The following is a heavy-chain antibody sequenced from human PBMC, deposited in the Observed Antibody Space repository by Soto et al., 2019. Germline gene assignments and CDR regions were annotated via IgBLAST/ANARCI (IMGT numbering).Heavy chain of an antibody. D-gene: IGHD1-1*01. CDR2: IDPSDSYT. J-gene: IGHJ4*02. Sequence: GESLKISCKASGYNFISYWINWVRQKPGKGLEWMGRIDPSDSYTNYSPSFQGHVTISADKSISTAYLQWSSLKASETALYYGTKHGGHQPMDDWGQGTLVTASS. CDR1: GYNFISYW. CDR3: TKHGGHQPMDD. V-gene: IGHV5-10-1*01.